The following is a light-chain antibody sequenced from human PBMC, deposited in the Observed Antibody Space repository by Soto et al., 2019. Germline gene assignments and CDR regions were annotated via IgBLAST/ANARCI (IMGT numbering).Light chain of an antibody. CDR2: DAS. CDR3: QQFHSFQCT. Sequence: DIQMTQSPSTLSASVGDRVTITCRASQTIHSFLAWYQQKAGKAPKLLIYDASNLESGVPSRFRGTGSMKGLTLTVSSLQPDDFATVHCQQFHSFQCTVGQGAKVHIK. V-gene: IGKV1-5*01. J-gene: IGKJ1*01. CDR1: QTIHSF.